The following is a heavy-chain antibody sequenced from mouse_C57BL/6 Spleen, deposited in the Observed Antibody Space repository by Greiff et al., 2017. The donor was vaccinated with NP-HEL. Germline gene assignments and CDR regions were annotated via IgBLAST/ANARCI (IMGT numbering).Heavy chain of an antibody. Sequence: EVKVEESGGGLVKPGGSLKLSCAASGFTFSSYTMSWVRQTPEKRLEWVATISGGGGNTYYPDSVKGRFTISRDNAKNTLYLQMSSLRSEDTALYYCAILDGNYGGAMDYWGQGTSVTVSS. D-gene: IGHD2-1*01. V-gene: IGHV5-9*01. CDR2: ISGGGGNT. J-gene: IGHJ4*01. CDR3: AILDGNYGGAMDY. CDR1: GFTFSSYT.